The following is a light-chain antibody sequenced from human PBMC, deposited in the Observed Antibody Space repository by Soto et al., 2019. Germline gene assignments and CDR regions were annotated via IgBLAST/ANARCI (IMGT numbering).Light chain of an antibody. CDR3: CSYAGSSTFHVV. V-gene: IGLV2-23*03. CDR2: EGS. J-gene: IGLJ2*01. CDR1: SSDVGSYNL. Sequence: QSALTQPASVSGSPGQSITISCTGTSSDVGSYNLVSWYQQHPGKAPKLMIYEGSKRPSGVSNRFSGSKSGNTASLTISGLQDEDEAEYYCCSYAGSSTFHVVFGGGTKLTVL.